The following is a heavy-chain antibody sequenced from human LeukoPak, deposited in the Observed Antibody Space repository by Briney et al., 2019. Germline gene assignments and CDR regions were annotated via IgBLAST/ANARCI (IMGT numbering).Heavy chain of an antibody. Sequence: SETLSLTCTVSGGSISSYYWSWIRQPPGKGLEWIGYIYYSGSTNYNPSLKSRVTISADRSKNQFSLKLSSVTAADTAVYHCAKNGQSGFSFDPWGQGTLVTVSS. V-gene: IGHV4-59*12. CDR3: AKNGQSGFSFDP. J-gene: IGHJ5*02. CDR1: GGSISSYY. CDR2: IYYSGST. D-gene: IGHD1-26*01.